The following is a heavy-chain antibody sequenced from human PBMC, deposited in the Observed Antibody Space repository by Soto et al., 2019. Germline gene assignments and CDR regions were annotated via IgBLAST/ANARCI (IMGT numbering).Heavy chain of an antibody. CDR3: ARDSLGLPVYYYGMDV. V-gene: IGHV3-30-3*01. CDR2: ISYDGSNK. CDR1: GFTFSSYA. Sequence: GWSLRLSCAASGFTFSSYAMHWVRQAPGKGLEWVAVISYDGSNKYYADSVKGRFTISRDNSKNTLYLQMNSLRAEDTAVYYCARDSLGLPVYYYGMDVWGQGTTVTVSS. J-gene: IGHJ6*02.